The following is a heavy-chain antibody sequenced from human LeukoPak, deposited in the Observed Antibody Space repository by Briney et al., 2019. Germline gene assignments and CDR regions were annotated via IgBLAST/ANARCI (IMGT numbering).Heavy chain of an antibody. CDR3: ARWWPSSGWLSPLDH. Sequence: HPGGSLRLSCAASGFTFSSYEMNWVRQAPGKGLEWVSYISTSGSTMYYADSVKGRFTISRDNAKNSLYLQMNSLRAEDTAVYYCARWWPSSGWLSPLDHWGQGTLVTVSS. D-gene: IGHD6-19*01. J-gene: IGHJ4*02. V-gene: IGHV3-48*03. CDR1: GFTFSSYE. CDR2: ISTSGSTM.